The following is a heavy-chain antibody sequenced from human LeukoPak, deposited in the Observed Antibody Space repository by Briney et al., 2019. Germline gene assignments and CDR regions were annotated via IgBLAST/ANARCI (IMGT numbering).Heavy chain of an antibody. CDR2: INHSGST. CDR1: GGSFSGYY. CDR3: ARRSGVRWELLRRGKYYFDY. Sequence: SETLSLTCAVYGGSFSGYYWSWVRQPPGKGLEWVGGINHSGSTNYNPSPKSRVTISVDTSKNQFSLRLSAVTAADTAVYYCARRSGVRWELLRRGKYYFDYWGQGTLVTVSS. J-gene: IGHJ4*02. V-gene: IGHV4-34*01. D-gene: IGHD1-26*01.